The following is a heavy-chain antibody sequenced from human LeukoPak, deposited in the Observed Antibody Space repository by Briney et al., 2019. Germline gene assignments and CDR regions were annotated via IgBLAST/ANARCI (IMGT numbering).Heavy chain of an antibody. D-gene: IGHD6-6*01. V-gene: IGHV4-34*12. J-gene: IGHJ5*02. Sequence: SETLSLTCAVYGGSFSGYYWSWIRQPPGKGLEWIGSIFYTGSTYYNPSLKSRVTISVDTSKNQFSLQLNSVTPEDTAVYYCARVLFTTSSSSHWFDPWGQGTLVTVSS. CDR3: ARVLFTTSSSSHWFDP. CDR2: IFYTGST. CDR1: GGSFSGYY.